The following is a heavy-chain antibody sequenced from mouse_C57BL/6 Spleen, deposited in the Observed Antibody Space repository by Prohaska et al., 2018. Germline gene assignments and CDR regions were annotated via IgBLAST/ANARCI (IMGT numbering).Heavy chain of an antibody. CDR2: LNSDGSAI. Sequence: EVQLLETGGGLVQPGGSRGLSCEGSGFTFSGFWMSWVRQTPGKTLAWIGDLNSDGSAINYAPSMKDRFTIFRDNDKSTLYLKMRNVRSEDTATYFCMRYGSSWYFDVWGTGTTVTVSS. CDR3: MRYGSSWYFDV. D-gene: IGHD1-1*01. J-gene: IGHJ1*03. V-gene: IGHV11-2*01. CDR1: GFTFSGFW.